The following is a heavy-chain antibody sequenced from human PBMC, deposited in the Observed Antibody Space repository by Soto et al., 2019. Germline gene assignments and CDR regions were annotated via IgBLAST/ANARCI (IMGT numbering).Heavy chain of an antibody. CDR3: AKGTPVGSTHDYFEY. CDR1: GFLFSTYG. D-gene: IGHD1-26*01. J-gene: IGHJ4*02. V-gene: IGHV3-30*18. CDR2: ISYDGSNK. Sequence: QVQLVESGGGVVQPGRSPRLSCAASGFLFSTYGMHWARQAPGKGLEWVAAISYDGSNKYYADSVKGRFTISRDNSKNTLYLQVKSLRAEDTAVDYGAKGTPVGSTHDYFEYWGQGTLVTVSS.